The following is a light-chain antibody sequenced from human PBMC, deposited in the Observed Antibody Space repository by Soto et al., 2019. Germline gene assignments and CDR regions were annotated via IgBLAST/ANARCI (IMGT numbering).Light chain of an antibody. CDR1: SSDVGGYHY. CDR2: EVS. J-gene: IGLJ1*01. CDR3: SSYAGSDNVV. Sequence: QSALTQPPSASGSPGQSVTIACTGTSSDVGGYHYVSWYQQHPGKAPKLIIYEVSERPSGVPDRFSGSKSDNTASLTVSGLQAEDEADYYCSSYAGSDNVVFGTGTKVTVL. V-gene: IGLV2-8*01.